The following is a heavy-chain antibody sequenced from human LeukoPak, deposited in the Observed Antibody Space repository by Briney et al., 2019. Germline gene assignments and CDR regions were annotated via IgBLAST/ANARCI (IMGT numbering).Heavy chain of an antibody. CDR3: ASRYYYDSSGYPDAFDI. CDR2: IIPIFGTA. D-gene: IGHD3-22*01. CDR1: GGTFSSYA. V-gene: IGHV1-69*05. J-gene: IGHJ3*02. Sequence: SVKVSCKASGGTFSSYAISWVRQAPGQGLEWMGRIIPIFGTANYAQKFQGRVTITTDESTSTAYMELSSLRSEDTAVYYCASRYYYDSSGYPDAFDIWGQGTMVTVSS.